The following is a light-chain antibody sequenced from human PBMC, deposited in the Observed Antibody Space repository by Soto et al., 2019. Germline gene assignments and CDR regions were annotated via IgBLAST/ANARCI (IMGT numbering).Light chain of an antibody. Sequence: EIVLTQSPATLSLSPGERATLSCRASQSVSSYLAWYQQKPGQAPRLLVYDASSRATGIPARFSGSGSGTEFTLTISSLQSEDFAVYYCQQYDNWPITFGQGTRLETK. CDR3: QQYDNWPIT. CDR2: DAS. J-gene: IGKJ5*01. V-gene: IGKV3D-15*01. CDR1: QSVSSY.